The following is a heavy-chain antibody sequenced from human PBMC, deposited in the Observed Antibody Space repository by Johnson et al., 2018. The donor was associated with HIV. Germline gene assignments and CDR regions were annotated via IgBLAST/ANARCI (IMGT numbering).Heavy chain of an antibody. CDR1: GFSFNRYA. CDR2: ISFDGSNK. CDR3: ARERDYYDSFWLDHDAFDI. D-gene: IGHD3-22*01. Sequence: QMLLVESGGGVVQPWRSVRLSCVASGFSFNRYAMHWVRQAPGKGLEWVAVISFDGSNKYQADSVTGRFTISRDNSKNTLYLQMNSLRAEDTAVYYCARERDYYDSFWLDHDAFDIWGQGTMVTVSS. V-gene: IGHV3-30*04. J-gene: IGHJ3*02.